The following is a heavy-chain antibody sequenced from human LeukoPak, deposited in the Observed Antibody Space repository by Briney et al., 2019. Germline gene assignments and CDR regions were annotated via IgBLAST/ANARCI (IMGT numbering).Heavy chain of an antibody. CDR3: ARAITHYYYYGMDV. Sequence: ASVKVSCKASGYTFTSYDINWVRQATGQGLEWMGWMNPNSGNTGYAQKFQGRVTMTRNTSISTAYMELSSLGSEDTAVYYCARAITHYYYYGMDVWGQGTTVTVSS. J-gene: IGHJ6*02. CDR2: MNPNSGNT. CDR1: GYTFTSYD. D-gene: IGHD1-14*01. V-gene: IGHV1-8*01.